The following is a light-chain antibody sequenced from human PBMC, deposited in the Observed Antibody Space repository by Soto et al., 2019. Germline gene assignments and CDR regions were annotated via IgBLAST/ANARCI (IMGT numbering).Light chain of an antibody. CDR1: QSVSSY. Sequence: EIVLTQTPATLSLSPEERATLSCRASQSVSSYLTWYQQKPGQAPTLLIYDASNRATGIPARFSGSGSGTDFTLTISSLEPEDFAVYYCQQRSNWRELTFGGGTKVDIK. CDR2: DAS. V-gene: IGKV3-11*01. J-gene: IGKJ4*01. CDR3: QQRSNWRELT.